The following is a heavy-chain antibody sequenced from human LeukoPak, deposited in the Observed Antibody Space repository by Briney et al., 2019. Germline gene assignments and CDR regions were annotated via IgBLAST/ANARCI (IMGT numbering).Heavy chain of an antibody. J-gene: IGHJ4*02. CDR2: ISGDGGST. D-gene: IGHD5-24*01. CDR3: AKDRDGYNHDYYFDY. CDR1: GFTFDDYA. Sequence: PGGSLRLSCAASGFTFDDYAMHWVRQAPGKGLEWVSLISGDGGSTYYADSVKGRFTISRDNNKNSLYLQMNSLRTEDTALYYCAKDRDGYNHDYYFDYWGQGTLVTVSS. V-gene: IGHV3-43*02.